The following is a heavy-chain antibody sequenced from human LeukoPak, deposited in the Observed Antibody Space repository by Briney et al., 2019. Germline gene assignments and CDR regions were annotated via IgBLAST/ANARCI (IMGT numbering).Heavy chain of an antibody. CDR1: GGSLSSGGYS. CDR2: IYHSGST. Sequence: SQTLSLTCAVSGGSLSSGGYSWSWIRQPPGKGLEWIGYIYHSGSTYYNPSLKSRVTISVDRSKNHFSLKLSSVTAADTAVYYCARVYYDFPWFDPWGQGTLVTVSS. J-gene: IGHJ5*02. V-gene: IGHV4-30-2*01. D-gene: IGHD3-3*01. CDR3: ARVYYDFPWFDP.